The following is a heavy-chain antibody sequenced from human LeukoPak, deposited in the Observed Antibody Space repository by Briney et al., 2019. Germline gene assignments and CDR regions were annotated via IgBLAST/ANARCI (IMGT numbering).Heavy chain of an antibody. V-gene: IGHV4-39*07. D-gene: IGHD4-23*01. CDR2: IYYSGST. CDR3: ARDVTTVVTLSTNLGVWGHNDAFDI. CDR1: GGSISSSSYY. Sequence: SETLSLTCTVSGGSISSSSYYWGWIRQPPGKGLEWIGSIYYSGSTYYNPSLKSRVTISVDTSKNQFSLKLSSVTAADTAVYYCARDVTTVVTLSTNLGVWGHNDAFDIWGQGTMVTVSS. J-gene: IGHJ3*02.